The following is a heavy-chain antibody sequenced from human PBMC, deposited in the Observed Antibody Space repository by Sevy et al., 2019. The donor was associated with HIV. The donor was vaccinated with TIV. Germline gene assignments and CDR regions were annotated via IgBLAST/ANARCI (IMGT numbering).Heavy chain of an antibody. V-gene: IGHV3-48*01. CDR3: ASQRGGYERLYYFDS. D-gene: IGHD5-12*01. J-gene: IGHJ4*02. CDR1: GFTYS. Sequence: GGSLRLSCVASGFTYSMNWVRQTPGKGLEWVSYISYSSATIHYVDSVKGRFTISRDNAKNSLYLQMNTLRAEDTVVYYCASQRGGYERLYYFDSWGQRTLVTVSS. CDR2: ISYSSATI.